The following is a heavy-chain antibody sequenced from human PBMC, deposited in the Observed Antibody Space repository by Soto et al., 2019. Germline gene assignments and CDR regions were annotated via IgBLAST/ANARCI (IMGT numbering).Heavy chain of an antibody. CDR1: GYTFTSYA. J-gene: IGHJ4*02. Sequence: QVQLVQSGAEVKKPGASVKVSCKASGYTFTSYAMHWVRQAPGQRLEWMGWINAGNGNTKYSQKFQGRVTITRDTSASTAYMELSSLRSEDTALYCCARSIVVVTAADYWGQGTLVTVSS. V-gene: IGHV1-3*01. D-gene: IGHD2-21*02. CDR2: INAGNGNT. CDR3: ARSIVVVTAADY.